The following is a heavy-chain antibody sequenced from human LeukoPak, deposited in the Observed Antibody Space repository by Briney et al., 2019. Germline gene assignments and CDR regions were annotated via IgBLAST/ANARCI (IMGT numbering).Heavy chain of an antibody. CDR1: GFTFCSYW. CDR3: ARQVASPRLPPWLDL. Sequence: GGSLRLSCAASGFTFCSYWMSWVRRAPGKGLEWVANINENGRGENYVDSVKGRFTISRDNAKRSMYLQMNSLRAEDTAVYYCARQVASPRLPPWLDLWGQGTLVTVSS. V-gene: IGHV3-7*01. CDR2: INENGRGE. J-gene: IGHJ5*02.